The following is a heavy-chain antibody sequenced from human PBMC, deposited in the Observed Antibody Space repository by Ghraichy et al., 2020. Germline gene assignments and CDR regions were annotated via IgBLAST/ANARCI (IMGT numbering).Heavy chain of an antibody. D-gene: IGHD1-26*01. CDR1: GFTFSNYA. CDR3: VRGPLMGPTIRYFDL. J-gene: IGHJ2*01. Sequence: GGSLRLSCAASGFTFSNYAMNWVRQAPGKGLEWVSSISYSGGSTYYADSVKGRFTISRDNSKNTLYLQMNSLRVADTATYYCVRGPLMGPTIRYFDLWGRGTLVIV. V-gene: IGHV3-23*01. CDR2: ISYSGGST.